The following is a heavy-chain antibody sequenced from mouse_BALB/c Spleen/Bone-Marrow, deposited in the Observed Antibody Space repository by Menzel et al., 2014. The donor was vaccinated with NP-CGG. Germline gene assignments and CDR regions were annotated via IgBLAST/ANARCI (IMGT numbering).Heavy chain of an antibody. CDR3: ARRVITTGPGFAY. CDR2: IDPFNGVT. V-gene: IGHV1-31*01. D-gene: IGHD2-4*01. Sequence: VQLQQSGPELMKPGASVKISCKASGYSFTSYYIHWVKHNHGKSLEWIGYIDPFNGVTIYNQKFKGKATLTADKSSSTAYMHLSSLTSEDSAVYYCARRVITTGPGFAYWGQGTLVTVSA. J-gene: IGHJ3*01. CDR1: GYSFTSYY.